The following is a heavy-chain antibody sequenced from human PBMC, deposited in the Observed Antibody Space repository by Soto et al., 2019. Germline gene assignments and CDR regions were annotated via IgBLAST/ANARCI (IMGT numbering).Heavy chain of an antibody. D-gene: IGHD7-27*01. J-gene: IGHJ4*02. V-gene: IGHV4-59*11. CDR1: GGSISNHY. Sequence: QVQRRESGPGLVKPSETLSLTCTVSGGSISNHYWSWIRQPPGKGLEWIGYIYYNGNTNYNPSLKSRVTMSVDTSKNQISLTLSSVTAADTAVYYCARANWYSEYWGQGTLVTVSS. CDR2: IYYNGNT. CDR3: ARANWYSEY.